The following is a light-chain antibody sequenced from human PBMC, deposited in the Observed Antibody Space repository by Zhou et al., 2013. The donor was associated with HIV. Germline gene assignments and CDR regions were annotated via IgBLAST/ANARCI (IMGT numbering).Light chain of an antibody. CDR2: KVS. Sequence: DVVMTQSPLSLPVTLGQPASIACRSSQSLVHTDGNTYLNWFQQRPGQPPRRLIYKVSNRDSGVPDRFSGSGSGTDFTLKISRVEAEDVGVYYCMQGTHWPPTFGQGTKVEIK. J-gene: IGKJ1*01. CDR1: QSLVHTDGNTY. CDR3: MQGTHWPPT. V-gene: IGKV2-30*02.